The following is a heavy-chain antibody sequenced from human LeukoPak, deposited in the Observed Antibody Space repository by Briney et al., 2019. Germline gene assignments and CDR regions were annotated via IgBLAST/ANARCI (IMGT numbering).Heavy chain of an antibody. CDR3: ARDLHKDSDH. Sequence: SVKVSCKASGGTFSSYAISWVRQAPGQGLEWMGRIIPILGIANYAQKFQGRVTITADKSTSTAYVELSSLRSEDTAVYYCARDLHKDSDHWGQGTLVTVSS. CDR2: IIPILGIA. J-gene: IGHJ4*02. V-gene: IGHV1-69*04. CDR1: GGTFSSYA. D-gene: IGHD4-11*01.